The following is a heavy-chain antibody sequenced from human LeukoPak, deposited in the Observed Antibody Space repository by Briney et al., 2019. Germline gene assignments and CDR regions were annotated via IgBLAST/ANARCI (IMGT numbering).Heavy chain of an antibody. J-gene: IGHJ4*02. CDR1: GGTFSSYA. CDR2: IIPIFGTA. Sequence: SVKVSCKASGGTFSSYAISWVRQAPGQGLEWMGGIIPIFGTANYAQKFQGRVTITADESTSTAYVELSSLRSEDTAVYYCAAIRNGYNWNSFDYWGQGTLVTVSS. V-gene: IGHV1-69*13. D-gene: IGHD1-7*01. CDR3: AAIRNGYNWNSFDY.